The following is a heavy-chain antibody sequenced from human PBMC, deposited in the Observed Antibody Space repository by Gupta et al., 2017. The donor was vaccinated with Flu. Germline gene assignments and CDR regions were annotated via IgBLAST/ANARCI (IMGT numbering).Heavy chain of an antibody. CDR3: ARPGAN. CDR1: GFTFSSYW. D-gene: IGHD7-27*01. Sequence: EVQLVESGGDLVQPGGSLRLSCAAPGFTFSSYWMNWVRQAPGKGPEWVANIKPDGSDKYYVDSVKGRFTISRDNAKNSLYLQMNNLRAEDTAVYYCARPGANWGQGTQVTVSS. V-gene: IGHV3-7*01. J-gene: IGHJ4*02. CDR2: IKPDGSDK.